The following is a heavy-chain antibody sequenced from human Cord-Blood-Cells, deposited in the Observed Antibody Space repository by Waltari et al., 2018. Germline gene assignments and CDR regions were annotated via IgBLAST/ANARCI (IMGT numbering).Heavy chain of an antibody. CDR2: INHSGST. Sequence: QVQLQQWGAGLLKPSETLSLTCAVYGGSFSGYYWSWIRQPPGKGLEWIGEINHSGSTNYNPSLKSRVTISVDTSKNQFSLKLSSVTAADTAVYYCARSRVAAVSLSSSKGPLDYWGQGTLVTVSS. CDR1: GGSFSGYY. D-gene: IGHD6-6*01. CDR3: ARSRVAAVSLSSSKGPLDY. J-gene: IGHJ4*02. V-gene: IGHV4-34*01.